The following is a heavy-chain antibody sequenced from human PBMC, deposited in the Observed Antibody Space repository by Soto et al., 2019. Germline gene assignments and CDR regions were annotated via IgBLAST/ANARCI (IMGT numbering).Heavy chain of an antibody. CDR3: ARVKTYGYDY. Sequence: PSETLSLTCTVSGGSVSSDNYYWSWVRQPPWKGLEWIGYIYYSGSTNYNPSLKSRVTISGDTSRNQFSLKLSSVTAADTAVYYCARVKTYGYDYWGXGTLVNVSS. CDR1: GGSVSSDNYY. CDR2: IYYSGST. D-gene: IGHD5-18*01. J-gene: IGHJ4*02. V-gene: IGHV4-61*01.